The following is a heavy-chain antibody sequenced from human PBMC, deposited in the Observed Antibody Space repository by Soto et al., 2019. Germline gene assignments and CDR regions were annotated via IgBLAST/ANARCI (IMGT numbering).Heavy chain of an antibody. CDR1: GFTFSSYG. CDR2: IWYDGSNK. Sequence: GGSLRLSCAASGFTFSSYGMHWVRQAPGKGLEWVAVIWYDGSNKYYADSVKGRFTISRDNSKNTLYLQMNSLRAEDTAVYYCARDRDDYIWGSYFSGTKVLDYWGQGTLVTVSS. J-gene: IGHJ4*02. D-gene: IGHD3-16*01. CDR3: ARDRDDYIWGSYFSGTKVLDY. V-gene: IGHV3-33*01.